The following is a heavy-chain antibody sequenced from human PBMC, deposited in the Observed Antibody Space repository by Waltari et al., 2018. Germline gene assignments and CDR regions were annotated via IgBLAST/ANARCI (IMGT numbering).Heavy chain of an antibody. CDR1: GGSISSGGYY. V-gene: IGHV4-31*03. J-gene: IGHJ4*02. D-gene: IGHD6-13*01. CDR2: IYYSGSA. CDR3: ARDGKRSSWYEY. Sequence: QVQLQESGPGLVKPSQTLSLTCTVSGGSISSGGYYWSWIRQHPGKGLEWIGYIYYSGSAYYNPSLKSRVTISVDTSKNQFSLKLSSVTAADTAVYYCARDGKRSSWYEYWGQGTLVTVSS.